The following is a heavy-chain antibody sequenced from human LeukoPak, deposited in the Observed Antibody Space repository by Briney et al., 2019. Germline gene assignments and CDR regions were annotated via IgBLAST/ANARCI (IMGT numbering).Heavy chain of an antibody. D-gene: IGHD1-26*01. CDR2: IYYSGST. J-gene: IGHJ6*03. Sequence: PSETLSLTCAVYGGSFSGYYWSWIRQPPGKGLEWIGSIYYSGSTYYNPSLKSRVTISVDTSKNQFSLKLSSVTAADTAVYYCARHSPLDWVYYYYMDVWGKGTTVTVSS. CDR1: GGSFSGYY. V-gene: IGHV4-34*01. CDR3: ARHSPLDWVYYYYMDV.